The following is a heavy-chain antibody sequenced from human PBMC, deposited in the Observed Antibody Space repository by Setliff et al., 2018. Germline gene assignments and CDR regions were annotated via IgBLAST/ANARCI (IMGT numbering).Heavy chain of an antibody. CDR2: IIPVIDTT. J-gene: IGHJ3*01. V-gene: IGHV1-69*11. Sequence: GASVKVSCKASGGAFSSYALTWVRLAPGQGLEWMGRIIPVIDTTDYAQTFQGRVTFTADEPTRTVYMELSSLRSEDTAIYYCARGRDGYTSNALEFWGQGTVVTVSS. CDR1: GGAFSSYA. CDR3: ARGRDGYTSNALEF. D-gene: IGHD5-12*01.